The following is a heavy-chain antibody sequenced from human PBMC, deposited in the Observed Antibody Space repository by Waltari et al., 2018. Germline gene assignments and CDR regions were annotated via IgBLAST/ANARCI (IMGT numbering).Heavy chain of an antibody. D-gene: IGHD4-17*01. J-gene: IGHJ4*02. V-gene: IGHV3-48*03. CDR1: GFSLSDYG. CDR2: ISSSGPTI. CDR3: ARVWGVTTSDF. Sequence: EVQLVESGGGLVERGGSLRTFCDAAGFSLSDYGMNWVRQPPGKGLEWLSFISSSGPTIHYADSVKCRFTVSRDNTQNSLSLQMNSLRAEDTAVYYCARVWGVTTSDFWGQGTLVTVSS.